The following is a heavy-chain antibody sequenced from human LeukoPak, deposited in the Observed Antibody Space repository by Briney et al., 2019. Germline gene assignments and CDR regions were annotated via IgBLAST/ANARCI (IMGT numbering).Heavy chain of an antibody. CDR2: IYYSGST. V-gene: IGHV4-39*07. CDR1: GGSISSSSYY. D-gene: IGHD6-6*01. J-gene: IGHJ6*03. Sequence: PETLSLTRTVSGGSISSSSYYWGWIRQPPGKGLEWIGSIYYSGSTYYNPSLKSRVTISVDTSKNQFSLKLSSVTAADTAVYYCARLAALPYYYYYMDVWGKGTTVTVSS. CDR3: ARLAALPYYYYYMDV.